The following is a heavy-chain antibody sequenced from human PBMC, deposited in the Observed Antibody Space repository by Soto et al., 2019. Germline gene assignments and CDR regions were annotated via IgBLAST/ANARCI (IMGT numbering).Heavy chain of an antibody. D-gene: IGHD3-10*01. J-gene: IGHJ6*02. V-gene: IGHV4-61*01. CDR1: GVSVNSGNYY. Sequence: SETLSFTCTVSGVSVNSGNYYWTWIRQTPGKGLEWIGYVHYSWGSNYNPSLKSRVAISLDTSKSQFSLKLTSVTATDTAVYYCARQGFGALHGLVDVRGQGTTVTVSS. CDR2: VHYSWGS. CDR3: ARQGFGALHGLVDV.